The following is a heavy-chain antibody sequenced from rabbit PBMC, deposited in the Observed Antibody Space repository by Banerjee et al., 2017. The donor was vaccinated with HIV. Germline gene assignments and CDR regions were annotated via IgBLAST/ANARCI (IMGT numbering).Heavy chain of an antibody. V-gene: IGHV1S40*01. Sequence: QSLEESGGDLVKPGASLTLTCTASGFSFSSSYYMSWVRQAPGKGLEWIACIYGGSSGVTYYASWAKGRFTISKTSSTTVTLQMTSLTAADTATYFCARDRGTVYVGYGDGMDLWGPGTLVTVS. CDR1: GFSFSSSYY. J-gene: IGHJ4*01. CDR3: ARDRGTVYVGYGDGMDL. CDR2: IYGGSSGVT. D-gene: IGHD6-1*01.